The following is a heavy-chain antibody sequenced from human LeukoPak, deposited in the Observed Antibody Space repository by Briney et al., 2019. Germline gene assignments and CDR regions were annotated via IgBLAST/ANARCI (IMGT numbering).Heavy chain of an antibody. J-gene: IGHJ2*01. CDR1: GGTFSSYA. D-gene: IGHD3-22*01. CDR3: TRDYYDSSGYRYWYFDL. CDR2: INTNTGNP. Sequence: ASVKVSCKASGGTFSSYAISWVRQAPGQGLEWMGWINTNTGNPTYAQGFTGRFVLSLDTSVSTAYLQIGSLKAEDTAVYYCTRDYYDSSGYRYWYFDLWGRGTLVTVSS. V-gene: IGHV7-4-1*01.